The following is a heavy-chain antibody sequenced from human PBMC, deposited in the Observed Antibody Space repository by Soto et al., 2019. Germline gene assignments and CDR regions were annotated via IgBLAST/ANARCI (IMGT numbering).Heavy chain of an antibody. J-gene: IGHJ4*02. CDR1: GGSIANNNYF. D-gene: IGHD2-15*01. CDR3: AKVVVGATSHSDFDS. CDR2: AAYSGGT. V-gene: IGHV4-39*01. Sequence: SETLSLTCTVSGGSIANNNYFWGWVRQPPGKGLEWIGSAAYSGGTYKNPSLKSRVTVSVDTSKNQFSLKLTSVTAADTAVCYCAKVVVGATSHSDFDSWGQGTLVTVSS.